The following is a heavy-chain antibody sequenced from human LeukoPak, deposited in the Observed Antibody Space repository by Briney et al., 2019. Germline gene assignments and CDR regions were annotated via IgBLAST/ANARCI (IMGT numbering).Heavy chain of an antibody. V-gene: IGHV4-59*01. Sequence: SETLSLTCTVSGGSISSYYWSWIRQPPGKGLEWIGYIYYSGSTNYNPSLKSRVTISVDTSKNQFSLKLSSVTAADTAVYYCARGDNDFWSVSNWFDPWGQGTLVTVSS. J-gene: IGHJ5*02. CDR1: GGSISSYY. CDR3: ARGDNDFWSVSNWFDP. D-gene: IGHD3-3*01. CDR2: IYYSGST.